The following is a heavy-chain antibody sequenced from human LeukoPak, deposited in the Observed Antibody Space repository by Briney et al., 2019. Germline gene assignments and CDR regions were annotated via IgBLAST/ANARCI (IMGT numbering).Heavy chain of an antibody. D-gene: IGHD2-2*01. J-gene: IGHJ3*02. CDR2: IYYSGSA. Sequence: TLSLTCTVSGGSISSGDYYWSWIRQPPGKGLEWIGYIYYSGSAYYNPSLKSRVTISVDTSKNQFSLKLSSVTAADTAVYYCAGLVVPAALDAFDIWGQGTMVTVSS. V-gene: IGHV4-30-4*08. CDR3: AGLVVPAALDAFDI. CDR1: GGSISSGDYY.